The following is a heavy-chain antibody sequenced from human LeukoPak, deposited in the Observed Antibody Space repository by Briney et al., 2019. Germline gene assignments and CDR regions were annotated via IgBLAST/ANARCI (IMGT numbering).Heavy chain of an antibody. D-gene: IGHD2-2*01. CDR3: ARGIVVVPAAMGRYYYYGMDV. Sequence: SETLSLTCTVSGGSISSGGYYWSWIRQHPGKGLEWIGYIYYSGSTYYNPSLKSRVTISVDTSKNQFSLKLSSVTAADTAVYYCARGIVVVPAAMGRYYYYGMDVWGQGTTVTVSS. V-gene: IGHV4-31*03. CDR1: GGSISSGGYY. J-gene: IGHJ6*02. CDR2: IYYSGST.